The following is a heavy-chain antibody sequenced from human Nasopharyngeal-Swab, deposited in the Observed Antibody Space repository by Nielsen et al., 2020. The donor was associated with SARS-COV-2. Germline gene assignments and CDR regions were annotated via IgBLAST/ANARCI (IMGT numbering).Heavy chain of an antibody. V-gene: IGHV3-30*03. CDR1: GFTFSSYG. CDR3: ARAGEFLYYFDF. J-gene: IGHJ4*02. CDR2: ISYDGSNK. Sequence: GGSLRLSCAASGFTFSSYGMHWVRQAPGKGLEWVAVISYDGSNKYYADSVKGRFTISRDNSKNTLYLQMNSLRAEDTAVYYCARAGEFLYYFDFWGQGTLVTVSS. D-gene: IGHD4-17*01.